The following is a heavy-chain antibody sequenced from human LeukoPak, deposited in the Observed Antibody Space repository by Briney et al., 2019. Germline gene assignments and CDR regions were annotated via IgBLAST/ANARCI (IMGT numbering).Heavy chain of an antibody. V-gene: IGHV4-39*01. CDR3: ARRASSSDFDY. Sequence: SETLSLTCSVSGGSISSTSYFWGWIRQPPGKGLEWIWSMYYSGTTYYNPSLKSRVTISVDTSKNQFSLKLSSVTAADTAVYYCARRASSSDFDYWGQGTLVTVSS. J-gene: IGHJ4*02. CDR1: GGSISSTSYF. CDR2: MYYSGTT. D-gene: IGHD2-2*01.